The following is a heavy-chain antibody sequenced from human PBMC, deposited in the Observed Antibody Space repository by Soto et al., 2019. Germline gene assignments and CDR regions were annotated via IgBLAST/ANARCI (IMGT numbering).Heavy chain of an antibody. Sequence: ASVKVSCKASGYTFTGYYMHWVRQAPGQGLEWMGWINPNSGGTNYAQKFQGWVTMTRDTSISTAYMELSRLRSDDTAVYYCARGGPFGEQLWLNYYYYGMDVWGQGTTVTVSS. CDR3: ARGGPFGEQLWLNYYYYGMDV. V-gene: IGHV1-2*04. CDR1: GYTFTGYY. J-gene: IGHJ6*02. CDR2: INPNSGGT. D-gene: IGHD5-18*01.